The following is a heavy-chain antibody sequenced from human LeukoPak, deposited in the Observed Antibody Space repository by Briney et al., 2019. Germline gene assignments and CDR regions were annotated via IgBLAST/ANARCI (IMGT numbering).Heavy chain of an antibody. CDR2: TYCSGSS. CDR3: ARVPRSYYYYYYMDV. V-gene: IGHV4-59*01. J-gene: IGHJ6*03. Sequence: SETLSLTCNVSGGSISGYHWSWIRQPPGKGLEWLGYTYCSGSSNYNPSLKCRVTISADTSKNQFSLKLSSVTAADTAVYYCARVPRSYYYYYYMDVWGKGTTVTASS. CDR1: GGSISGYH.